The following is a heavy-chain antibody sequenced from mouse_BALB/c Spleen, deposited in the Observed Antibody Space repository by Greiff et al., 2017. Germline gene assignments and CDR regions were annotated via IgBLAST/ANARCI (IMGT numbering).Heavy chain of an antibody. V-gene: IGHV5-6-5*01. J-gene: IGHJ2*01. CDR1: GFTFSSYA. Sequence: EVQLVESGGGLVKPGGSLKLSCAASGFTFSSYAMSWVRQTPEKRLEWVASISSGGSTYYPDSVKGRFTISRDNARNILYLQMSSLRSEDTAMYYCARGGDYYGSGLDYWGQGTTLTVSS. CDR2: ISSGGST. CDR3: ARGGDYYGSGLDY. D-gene: IGHD1-1*01.